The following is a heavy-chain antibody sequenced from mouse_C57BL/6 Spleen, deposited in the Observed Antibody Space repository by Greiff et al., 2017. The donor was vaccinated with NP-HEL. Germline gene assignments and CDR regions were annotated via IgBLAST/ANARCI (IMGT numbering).Heavy chain of an antibody. V-gene: IGHV5-16*01. J-gene: IGHJ2*01. CDR3: ARETDHAEGFDY. CDR2: INYDGSST. CDR1: GFTFSDYY. Sequence: EVQRVESEGGLVQPGSSMKLSCTASGFTFSDYYMAWVRQVPEKGLEWVANINYDGSSTYYLDSLKSRFIISRDNAKNILYLQMSSLKSEDTATYYCARETDHAEGFDYWGQGTTLTVSS.